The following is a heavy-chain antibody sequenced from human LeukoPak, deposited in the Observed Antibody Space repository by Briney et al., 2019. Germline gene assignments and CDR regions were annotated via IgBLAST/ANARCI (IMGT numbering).Heavy chain of an antibody. D-gene: IGHD3-22*01. V-gene: IGHV1-46*01. CDR1: GYTFTIYY. CDR2: INPSGGST. CDR3: ARAGSYYDSSGYAFDY. J-gene: IGHJ4*02. Sequence: VASVKVSFKSSGYTFTIYYMHWVRQAPGQPVEWMGIINPSGGSTSYAQKFQGRVTMTRDMYTGTVYMELSSLRAEYTAVYYCARAGSYYDSSGYAFDYWGQGTLVTVSS.